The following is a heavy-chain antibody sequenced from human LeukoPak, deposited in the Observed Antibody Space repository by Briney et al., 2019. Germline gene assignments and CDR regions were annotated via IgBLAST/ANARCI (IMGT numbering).Heavy chain of an antibody. D-gene: IGHD5-18*01. V-gene: IGHV3-74*01. J-gene: IGHJ6*02. CDR3: ARDAVDTANAV. CDR2: INSDGSIT. CDR1: GFTFTTYW. Sequence: GGSLRLSCAASGFTFTTYWMHWVRQAPGKGLVWDSHINSDGSITSYADSVKGRFTISRDNAKNTLYLQMNSLRAEDTAVYYCARDAVDTANAVWGQGTTVTVSS.